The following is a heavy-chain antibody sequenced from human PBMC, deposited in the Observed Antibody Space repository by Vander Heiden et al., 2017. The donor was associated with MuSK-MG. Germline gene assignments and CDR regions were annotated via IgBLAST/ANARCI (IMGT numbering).Heavy chain of an antibody. D-gene: IGHD6-13*01. CDR2: IYHSGST. CDR1: GYSISSGYY. CDR3: ARHEERRAAAGIDY. J-gene: IGHJ4*02. V-gene: IGHV4-38-2*01. Sequence: QVQLQESGPGLVKPSETLSLTCAVSGYSISSGYYWGWIGKPPGKGLEWIGSIYHSGSTYYNPSLKSRVTISVDTSKNQFSLKLSSVTAADTAVYYCARHEERRAAAGIDYWGQGTLVTVSS.